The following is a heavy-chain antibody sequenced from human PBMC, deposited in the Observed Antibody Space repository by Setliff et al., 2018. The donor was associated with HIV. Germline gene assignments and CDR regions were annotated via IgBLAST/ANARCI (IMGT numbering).Heavy chain of an antibody. D-gene: IGHD2-21*02. CDR2: ISSSSGYI. V-gene: IGHV3-21*06. Sequence: GGSLRLSCAAFGFTFSNYNMNWVRQAPGKGLEWVASISSSSGYIYYADSMKGRFTISRDNAKNSLYLQMNSLTVEDTAVYYCARGDTTPIYPNYMDVWGKGTTVTVSS. CDR3: ARGDTTPIYPNYMDV. J-gene: IGHJ6*03. CDR1: GFTFSNYN.